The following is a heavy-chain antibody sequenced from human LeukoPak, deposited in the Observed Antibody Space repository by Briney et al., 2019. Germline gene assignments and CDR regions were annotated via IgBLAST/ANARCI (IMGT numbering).Heavy chain of an antibody. D-gene: IGHD3-22*01. J-gene: IGHJ4*02. Sequence: SETLSLTCTVSGGSISSYYWSWIRQPPGKGLEWTGYIYYSGSTNYNPSLKSRVTISVDTSKNQFSLKLSSVTAADTAVYYCARQGPYYYDSVFDYWGQGTLVTVSS. CDR2: IYYSGST. CDR1: GGSISSYY. V-gene: IGHV4-59*08. CDR3: ARQGPYYYDSVFDY.